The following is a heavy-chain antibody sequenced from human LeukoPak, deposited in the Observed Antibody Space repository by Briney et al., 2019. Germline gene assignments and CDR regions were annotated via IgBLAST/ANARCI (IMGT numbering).Heavy chain of an antibody. Sequence: GGSLRLSCAASGFTFSSYSMNWVRQAPGKGLEWVSSMSSSSKYIYYADSVKGRFTISRDNAKNSLFLQMNSLRAEDTAVYYCARGSISVAVADDAFDIWGQGTMVPVSS. CDR2: MSSSSKYI. CDR1: GFTFSSYS. J-gene: IGHJ3*02. CDR3: ARGSISVAVADDAFDI. D-gene: IGHD6-19*01. V-gene: IGHV3-21*01.